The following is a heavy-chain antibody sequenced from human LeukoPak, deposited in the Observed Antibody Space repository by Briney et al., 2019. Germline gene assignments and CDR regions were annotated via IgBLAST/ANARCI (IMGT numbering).Heavy chain of an antibody. J-gene: IGHJ4*02. CDR3: ARDSSSGWYDFDY. D-gene: IGHD6-19*01. V-gene: IGHV3-53*01. Sequence: GGSLRLSCAASGFTVSSNYMSWVRKAPGKGLEWVSVIYSGGCTYYADSVKGRFTISRDNSKNTLHLQMNSLRAEDTAVYYCARDSSSGWYDFDYWGQGTLVTVSS. CDR1: GFTVSSNY. CDR2: IYSGGCT.